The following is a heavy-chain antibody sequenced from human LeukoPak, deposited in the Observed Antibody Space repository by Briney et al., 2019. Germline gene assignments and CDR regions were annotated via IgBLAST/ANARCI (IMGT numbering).Heavy chain of an antibody. D-gene: IGHD2-21*01. CDR1: GGSFSGYY. Sequence: SETLSLTCAVYGGSFSGYYWSWIRQPQGKGLEWIGEINHSGSTNYNPSLKSRVTISVDTSKNQFSLKLSSVTAADTAVYYCARAPLFYFDYWGQGTLVTVSS. CDR3: ARAPLFYFDY. CDR2: INHSGST. V-gene: IGHV4-34*01. J-gene: IGHJ4*02.